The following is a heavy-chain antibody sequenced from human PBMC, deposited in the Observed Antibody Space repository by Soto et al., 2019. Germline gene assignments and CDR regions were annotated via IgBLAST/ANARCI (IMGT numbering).Heavy chain of an antibody. CDR1: GGSFSGYY. D-gene: IGHD3-3*01. J-gene: IGHJ6*02. V-gene: IGHV4-34*01. CDR3: ARRRGSGYYIPYYYYGMDV. CDR2: INHSGST. Sequence: QVQLQQWGAGLLKPSETLSLTCAVYGGSFSGYYWSWIRQPPGKGLEWIGEINHSGSTNYNPSLKSGVTISVDSSKNQFSLKLSSVTAADTAVYYCARRRGSGYYIPYYYYGMDVWGQGTTVTVSS.